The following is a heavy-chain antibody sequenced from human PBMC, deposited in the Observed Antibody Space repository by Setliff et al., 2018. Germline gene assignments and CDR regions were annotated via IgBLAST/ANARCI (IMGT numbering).Heavy chain of an antibody. CDR2: INHYGST. Sequence: PSETRSLTCAVFDGFFSDYYWSGIRQPPGKGLEWIGEINHYGSTKYKSSLKSRVTISVNTSKNQFSLMLNSVTAADTAVYYCARRWNFGPYGSGILDGFDMWGQGTMVTVSS. CDR1: DGFFSDYY. J-gene: IGHJ3*02. V-gene: IGHV4-34*01. CDR3: ARRWNFGPYGSGILDGFDM. D-gene: IGHD3-10*01.